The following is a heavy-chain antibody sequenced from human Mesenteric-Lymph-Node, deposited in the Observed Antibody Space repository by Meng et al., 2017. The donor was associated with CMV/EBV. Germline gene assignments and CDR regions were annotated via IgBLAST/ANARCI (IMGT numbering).Heavy chain of an antibody. J-gene: IGHJ4*02. CDR2: IYSGGST. CDR3: ARPYYYDSSGYGFDY. V-gene: IGHV3-53*01. D-gene: IGHD3-22*01. Sequence: GGSLRLSCAASGFTVSSNYMSWVRQAPGKGLEWVSVIYSGGSTYYADSVKGRFTISRDNSKSTLYLQMNSLRAGDTAVYYCARPYYYDSSGYGFDYWSQGTLVTVSS. CDR1: GFTVSSNY.